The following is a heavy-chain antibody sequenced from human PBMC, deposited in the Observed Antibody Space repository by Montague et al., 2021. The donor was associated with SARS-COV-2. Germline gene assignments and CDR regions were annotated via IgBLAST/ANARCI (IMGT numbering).Heavy chain of an antibody. D-gene: IGHD6-19*01. Sequence: SETLSLTCTVSGGSFSSSSYYWGWIRQPPGKGLEWIGSIYYSGSTYYNPSLKSRVTISVDTSKTQFSLKLSFVTAADTAVYYCARQENSSGWFKPDAFDIWGQGTMVTVSS. CDR3: ARQENSSGWFKPDAFDI. CDR2: IYYSGST. J-gene: IGHJ3*02. CDR1: GGSFSSSSYY. V-gene: IGHV4-39*01.